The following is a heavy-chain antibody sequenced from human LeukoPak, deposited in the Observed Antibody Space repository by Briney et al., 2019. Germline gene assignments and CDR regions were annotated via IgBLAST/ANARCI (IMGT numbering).Heavy chain of an antibody. V-gene: IGHV3-23*01. J-gene: IGHJ3*02. CDR3: ASTLRYFDWLFDGAFDI. Sequence: GGSLRLSCAASGFTFSSFGMSWVRQAPGKGLEWVSAISSTGGTAYYADSVKGRFTISRDNSENTLYLQMNSLRAEDTAVYYCASTLRYFDWLFDGAFDIWGQGTMVTVSS. CDR1: GFTFSSFG. CDR2: ISSTGGTA. D-gene: IGHD3-9*01.